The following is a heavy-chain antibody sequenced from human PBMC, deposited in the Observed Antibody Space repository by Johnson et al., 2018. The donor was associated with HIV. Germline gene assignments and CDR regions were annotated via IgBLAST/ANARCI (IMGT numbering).Heavy chain of an antibody. CDR2: ISYDGSNK. V-gene: IGHV3-30*18. D-gene: IGHD6-19*01. Sequence: VQLVESGGGVVQPGRSLRLSCAASGFTFSSYGMHWVRQAPGKGLEWVAVISYDGSNKYYADSVKGRSTISRDNSKNSLYLQMNSLRAEDTALYYCAKDKGGSGWYLHAFDIWGQGTMVTVSS. CDR3: AKDKGGSGWYLHAFDI. J-gene: IGHJ3*02. CDR1: GFTFSSYG.